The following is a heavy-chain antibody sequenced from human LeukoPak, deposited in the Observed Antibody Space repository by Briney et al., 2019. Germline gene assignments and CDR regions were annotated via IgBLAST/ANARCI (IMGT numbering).Heavy chain of an antibody. Sequence: PGRSLRLSCEASGFTFSSYGMHWVRQAPGKGLEWVAVISSDGSNKYYADSVKSRFTISRDNSKNTLYLQMNSLRAEDTAVYLCAKAKYSPVRSMSEAAYYFDFWGPGTLVTVSS. CDR1: GFTFSSYG. J-gene: IGHJ4*02. CDR2: ISSDGSNK. D-gene: IGHD6-13*01. V-gene: IGHV3-30*18. CDR3: AKAKYSPVRSMSEAAYYFDF.